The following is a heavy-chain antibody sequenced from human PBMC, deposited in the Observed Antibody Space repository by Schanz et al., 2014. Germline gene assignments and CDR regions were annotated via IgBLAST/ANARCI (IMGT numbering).Heavy chain of an antibody. D-gene: IGHD6-19*01. CDR1: GFIFSDYY. CDR2: ISSGGTTT. CDR3: AASSGWHPSTDY. Sequence: QVQLVESGGGLVKPGGSLRLSCAASGFIFSDYYMAWIRQAPGKGPEYVSYISSGGTTTYHSDSVKGRFTISRDSAENSLYLQMNSLRAEDTAVYYCAASSGWHPSTDYWGQGTLVTVSS. V-gene: IGHV3-11*01. J-gene: IGHJ4*02.